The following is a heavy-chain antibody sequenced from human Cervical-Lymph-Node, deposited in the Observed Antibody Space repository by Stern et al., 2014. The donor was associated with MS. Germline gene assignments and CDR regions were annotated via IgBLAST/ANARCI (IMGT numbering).Heavy chain of an antibody. CDR3: ARDDDSYHFDF. V-gene: IGHV7-4-1*02. CDR1: GYPFTSNN. CDR2: IKTHKGVP. J-gene: IGHJ4*02. D-gene: IGHD3-3*01. Sequence: VQLVESGSELRKPGASVKVSCKASGYPFTSNNINWLRQAPGQGLEWLGWIKTHKGVPTYAQGFIGRFVFSVDTSVSTAYLQISSPKPEDTAIYYCARDDDSYHFDFWGQGTLVTVSS.